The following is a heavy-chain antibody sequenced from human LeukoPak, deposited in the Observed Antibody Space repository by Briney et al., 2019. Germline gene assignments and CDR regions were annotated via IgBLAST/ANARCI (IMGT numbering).Heavy chain of an antibody. Sequence: PGGSLRLSCAASGFTFSSYSMNWVRQAPGKGLEWVSSISSSSSYIYYADSVKGRFTISRDNAKNSLYLQMNSLRAEDTAVYYCARAPLGSGSYYSAFDIWGQGTMVTVSS. CDR2: ISSSSSYI. D-gene: IGHD3-10*01. V-gene: IGHV3-21*01. CDR3: ARAPLGSGSYYSAFDI. CDR1: GFTFSSYS. J-gene: IGHJ3*02.